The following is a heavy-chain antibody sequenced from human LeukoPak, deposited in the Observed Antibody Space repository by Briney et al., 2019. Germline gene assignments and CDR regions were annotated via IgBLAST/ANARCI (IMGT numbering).Heavy chain of an antibody. CDR3: ATVGSGWQGVAFDI. V-gene: IGHV1-24*01. CDR1: GYTLTELS. J-gene: IGHJ3*02. D-gene: IGHD6-19*01. Sequence: ASVKVSCKVSGYTLTELSMHWVRQAPGKGLEWMGGFDPEDGETIYAQKFQGRVTMTEDTSTDTAYMELSSLRSEDTAVYYCATVGSGWQGVAFDIWGQGTMATVSS. CDR2: FDPEDGET.